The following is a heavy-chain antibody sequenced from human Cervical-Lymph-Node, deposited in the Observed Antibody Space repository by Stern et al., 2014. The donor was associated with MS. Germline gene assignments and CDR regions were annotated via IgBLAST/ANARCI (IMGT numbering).Heavy chain of an antibody. V-gene: IGHV1-69*01. D-gene: IGHD3-16*01. J-gene: IGHJ1*01. CDR2: ISLIAVEA. CDR3: ARTSRGIEGHEHFQH. CDR1: GSTFRIFT. Sequence: VQMVESGAEVKQPGSSVKVTCKASGSTFRIFTVNWMRPAPGQGLEWMGDISLIAVEANCANKFQDRVTITADESTNTAYMELSILTSEDTALYYCARTSRGIEGHEHFQHWGQGTLVTVSS.